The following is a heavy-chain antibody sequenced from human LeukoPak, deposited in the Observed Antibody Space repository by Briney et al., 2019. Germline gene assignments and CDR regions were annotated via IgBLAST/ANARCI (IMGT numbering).Heavy chain of an antibody. CDR3: AKGAASRGYTYVAN. V-gene: IGHV3-23*01. J-gene: IGHJ4*02. CDR1: AFTFRSYA. D-gene: IGHD5-18*01. CDR2: VSGSGGST. Sequence: GGSLRLSCAASAFTFRSYAMIWVGQAPGKGLDWVSTVSGSGGSTYYADSVKGRFTISRDNSNNTLYLQMNSLRAEDTAVYYCAKGAASRGYTYVANWGQGTLVSVSS.